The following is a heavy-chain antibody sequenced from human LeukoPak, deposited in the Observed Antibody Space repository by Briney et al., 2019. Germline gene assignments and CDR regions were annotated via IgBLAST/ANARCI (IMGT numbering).Heavy chain of an antibody. Sequence: SETLSLTCSVSGGSISSYYWSWIQQPAGKGLEWIGRIYSSGTTNYNPSLESRVAMSVDTSKNQFSLKVTSVTAADTAVYYCARDSAATGRYFDLWGRGTLVTVSS. CDR3: ARDSAATGRYFDL. CDR1: GGSISSYY. D-gene: IGHD6-25*01. J-gene: IGHJ2*01. V-gene: IGHV4-4*07. CDR2: IYSSGTT.